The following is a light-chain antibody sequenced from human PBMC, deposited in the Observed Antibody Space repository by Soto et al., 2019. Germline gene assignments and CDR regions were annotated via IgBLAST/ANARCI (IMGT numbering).Light chain of an antibody. CDR3: QQYGSSPET. Sequence: IVLTQSPGTLSLSPGERATLSCRASQSVTTQLAWYQQRPGQAPRRLVYGASSRAAGIPDRFSGSGSGTDFTLTISRLEPEDLAVYYCQQYGSSPETFGQGTKVDIK. CDR1: QSVTTQ. J-gene: IGKJ1*01. CDR2: GAS. V-gene: IGKV3-20*01.